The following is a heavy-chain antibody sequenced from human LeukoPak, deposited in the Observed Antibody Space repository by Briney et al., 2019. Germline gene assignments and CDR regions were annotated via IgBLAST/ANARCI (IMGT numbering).Heavy chain of an antibody. J-gene: IGHJ4*02. V-gene: IGHV3-30*18. CDR3: AKSPCGSSCGFDY. CDR1: GFTFRSYG. D-gene: IGHD2-15*01. Sequence: GGSLRLSCAASGFTFRSYGMHWVRQAPGKGLEWVAVISYDGSNSYYADSVKGRFTISRDNSKNTLYLQMNSLRAEDTAVYYCAKSPCGSSCGFDYWGQGTLVTVSS. CDR2: ISYDGSNS.